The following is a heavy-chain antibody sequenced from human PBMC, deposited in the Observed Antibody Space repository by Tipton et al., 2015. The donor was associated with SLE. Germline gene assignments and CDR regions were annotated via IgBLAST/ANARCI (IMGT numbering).Heavy chain of an antibody. D-gene: IGHD4-17*01. Sequence: TLSLTCTVSNGSISSYYWSWIRQPPGKGLEWLGYISYGNTKYNPSLRSRLTISVDTSKNQFSLRLSSVTAADTAVYFCARSTTTMNLPRFDFWGLGTLVTASS. CDR2: ISYGNT. V-gene: IGHV4-59*01. CDR3: ARSTTTMNLPRFDF. CDR1: NGSISSYY. J-gene: IGHJ4*02.